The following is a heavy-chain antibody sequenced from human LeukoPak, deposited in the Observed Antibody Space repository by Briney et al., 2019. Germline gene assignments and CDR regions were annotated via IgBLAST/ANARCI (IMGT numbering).Heavy chain of an antibody. CDR1: GFTFSSYS. J-gene: IGHJ6*02. CDR2: ISSSSSTI. D-gene: IGHD2-21*02. CDR3: ARVDLVTREGLDYYYYYGMDV. V-gene: IGHV3-48*04. Sequence: GGSLRLSCAASGFTFSSYSMNWVRQAPGKGLEWVSYISSSSSTIYYADSVKGRFTISRDNAKNSLYLQMNSLRAEDTAVYYCARVDLVTREGLDYYYYYGMDVWGQGTTVTVSS.